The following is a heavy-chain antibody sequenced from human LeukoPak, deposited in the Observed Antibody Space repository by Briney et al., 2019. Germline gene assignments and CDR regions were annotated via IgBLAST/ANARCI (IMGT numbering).Heavy chain of an antibody. CDR1: GFTFSSYW. Sequence: GGSLRLSCAASGFTFSSYWMSWVRQAPGKGLEWVATIRQDGSQKYYVDSVKGRFTISRDNAKNSLYLQINSLRAEDTAVFYCTTRGGQLPGDYWGQGTLVTVSS. CDR3: TTRGGQLPGDY. V-gene: IGHV3-7*03. CDR2: IRQDGSQK. D-gene: IGHD2-2*01. J-gene: IGHJ4*02.